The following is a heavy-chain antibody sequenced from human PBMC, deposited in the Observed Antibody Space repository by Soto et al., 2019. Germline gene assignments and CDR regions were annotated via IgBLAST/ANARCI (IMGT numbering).Heavy chain of an antibody. D-gene: IGHD3-9*01. CDR2: IYYSGST. V-gene: IGHV4-31*03. CDR1: GGSISSGGYY. J-gene: IGHJ4*02. CDR3: ARASGVARYFAGAYFDY. Sequence: QVQLQESGPGLVKPSQTLSLTCTVYGGSISSGGYYWSWIRQHPGKGLEWIGYIYYSGSTYYNPSLKSRVTISVDTSKNQFSLKLSAVTAADTAVYYCARASGVARYFAGAYFDYWGQGTLVTVSS.